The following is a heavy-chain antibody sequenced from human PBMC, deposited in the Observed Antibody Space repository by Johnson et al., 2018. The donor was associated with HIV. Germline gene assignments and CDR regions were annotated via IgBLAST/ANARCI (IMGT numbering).Heavy chain of an antibody. CDR1: GFTFSSYD. CDR2: IGTAGDT. D-gene: IGHD4-23*01. J-gene: IGHJ3*02. V-gene: IGHV3-13*01. CDR3: ANSLLLDAFNI. Sequence: EVQLVESGGGLVQPGGSLRLSCAASGFTFSSYDMHWVRQATGKGLEWVSAIGTAGDTYYPGSVKGRFTISRENAKNSLYLQMNSLRAGDTAVYYCANSLLLDAFNIWGQGTMVTVSS.